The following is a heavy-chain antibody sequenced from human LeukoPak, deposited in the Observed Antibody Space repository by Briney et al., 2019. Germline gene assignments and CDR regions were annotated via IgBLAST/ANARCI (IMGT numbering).Heavy chain of an antibody. D-gene: IGHD2-2*01. CDR3: ARTNLPDTQGAFDI. J-gene: IGHJ3*02. Sequence: PETLSLTCTFSVGSISSSYWSWIRQPAGKGLEWIGRISSSGNTNYNPSLKSRVTMSVDTSKNQFSLRLSSVAAADTAVYYCARTNLPDTQGAFDIWDQGTRVTVSS. CDR2: ISSSGNT. CDR1: VGSISSSY. V-gene: IGHV4-4*07.